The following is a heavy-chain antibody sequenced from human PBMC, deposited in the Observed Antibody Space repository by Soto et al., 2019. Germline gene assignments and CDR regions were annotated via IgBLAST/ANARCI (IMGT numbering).Heavy chain of an antibody. CDR2: MNPNSGNT. J-gene: IGHJ4*02. Sequence: QVQLVQSGAEVKKPGASVKVSCKASGYTFTSYDINWVRQATGQGLEWMGWMNPNSGNTGYAQKFQGRITXTXHTSMSTAYMDLSSLRSEDTAVYYCARERGTVTASDWGQGTLVTVSS. CDR1: GYTFTSYD. CDR3: ARERGTVTASD. D-gene: IGHD4-17*01. V-gene: IGHV1-8*01.